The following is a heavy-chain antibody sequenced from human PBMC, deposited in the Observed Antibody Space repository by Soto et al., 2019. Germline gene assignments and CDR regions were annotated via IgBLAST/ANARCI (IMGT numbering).Heavy chain of an antibody. CDR2: IYHSGST. J-gene: IGHJ4*02. D-gene: IGHD6-13*01. CDR1: GGSISSSNW. CDR3: ARGLAAAGTNIXY. V-gene: IGHV4-4*02. Sequence: SETLSLTCAVSGGSISSSNWWSWVRQPPGKGLEWIGEIYHSGSTNYNPSLKSRVTISVDKSKNQFSLKLSSVTAADTAVYYCARGLAAAGTNIXYWGQGTLVTVSS.